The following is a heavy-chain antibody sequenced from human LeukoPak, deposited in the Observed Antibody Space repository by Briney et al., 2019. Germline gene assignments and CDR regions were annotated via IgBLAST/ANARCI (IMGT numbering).Heavy chain of an antibody. J-gene: IGHJ1*01. Sequence: SETLSLTCSVSGGSISSSSYYWGWIRQPPGKGLEWIGEIYYSGSAYYNSSVKSRLTISVDTAVNQFSLTLSSVTAADTGVYYCARRRYYDSTGYLDWGQGTLVSVST. CDR3: ARRRYYDSTGYLD. CDR2: IYYSGSA. V-gene: IGHV4-39*01. CDR1: GGSISSSSYY. D-gene: IGHD3-22*01.